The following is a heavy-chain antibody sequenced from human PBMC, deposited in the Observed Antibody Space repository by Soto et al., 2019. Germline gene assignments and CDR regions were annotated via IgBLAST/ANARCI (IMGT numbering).Heavy chain of an antibody. CDR3: ARVESAAMDV. Sequence: EVQLVESGGGLVQPGGSLRLFCGASGFTLSNHWMRWVRQAPGKGLEWVASIKQDGGEKKYVDSVKGRFTISRDNAKNSLYLQMNSLRAEDTAVYYCARVESAAMDVWGQGTKVTVSS. CDR2: IKQDGGEK. CDR1: GFTLSNHW. V-gene: IGHV3-7*05. J-gene: IGHJ6*02.